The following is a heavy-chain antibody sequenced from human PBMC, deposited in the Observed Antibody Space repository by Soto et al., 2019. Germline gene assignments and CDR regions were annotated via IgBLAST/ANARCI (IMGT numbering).Heavy chain of an antibody. V-gene: IGHV4-59*01. CDR2: ILYTGDT. CDR1: GGSLNNYY. D-gene: IGHD3-22*01. CDR3: ARDIGYYYESSGSLAFDI. J-gene: IGHJ3*02. Sequence: PSETLSLTCTVPGGSLNNYYWSWIRQPPGKGLEWIGNILYTGDTKYKPSLKSRVTISLDTSKNQLSLKLSSVTAADTAIYYCARDIGYYYESSGSLAFDIWGQGTKVTVS.